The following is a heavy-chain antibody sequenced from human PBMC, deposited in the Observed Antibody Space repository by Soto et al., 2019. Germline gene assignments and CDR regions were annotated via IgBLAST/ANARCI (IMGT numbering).Heavy chain of an antibody. CDR2: IYDTGISGYTPST. CDR3: ARGEDAFFYYGLDV. V-gene: IGHV4-59*01. J-gene: IGHJ6*02. CDR1: GGSITSSY. Sequence: PSETLSLTCTVSGGSITSSYWSWIRRPPGKGLEWIAYIYDTGISGYTPSTSYNPSLKGRVTLSVDTSKSQFSLKLTSVTAADTAGYYCARGEDAFFYYGLDVWGQGITVTVSS.